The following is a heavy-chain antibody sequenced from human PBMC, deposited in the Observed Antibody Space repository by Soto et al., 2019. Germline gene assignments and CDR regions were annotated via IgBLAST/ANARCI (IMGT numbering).Heavy chain of an antibody. D-gene: IGHD6-13*01. CDR1: GFTFSSYW. J-gene: IGHJ6*02. V-gene: IGHV3-7*01. Sequence: EVQLVESGGGLVQPGGSLRLSCAASGFTFSSYWMSWVRQAPVKGLEWVGNIKQDGSEKNYVDFMEGRFTISRDNAENSLYMQMNSLRGEDTGVYYCARIASAGRGWDVWGQGTTVVVSS. CDR3: ARIASAGRGWDV. CDR2: IKQDGSEK.